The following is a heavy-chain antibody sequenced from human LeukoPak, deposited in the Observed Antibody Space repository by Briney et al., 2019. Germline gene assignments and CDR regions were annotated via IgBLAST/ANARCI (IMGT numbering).Heavy chain of an antibody. J-gene: IGHJ6*04. CDR2: ISAYNGNT. CDR1: GYTFTSYG. D-gene: IGHD3-3*01. Sequence: GASVKVSCKASGYTFTSYGISWVRQAPGQGLEWMGWISAYNGNTNYAQKLQDRVTITADISTNTVYMELSSLRSEDTAVYFCAGIPVFGVVLHQEPVWGKGTTVTVSS. V-gene: IGHV1-18*01. CDR3: AGIPVFGVVLHQEPV.